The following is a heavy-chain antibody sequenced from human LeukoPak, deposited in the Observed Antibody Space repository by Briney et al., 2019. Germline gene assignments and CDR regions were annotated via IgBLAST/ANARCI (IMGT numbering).Heavy chain of an antibody. CDR1: GFTFSDYS. CDR2: IYYSGST. J-gene: IGHJ5*02. Sequence: GSLRLSCAASGFTFSDYSMNWVRQAPGKGLEWIGSIYYSGSTYYNPSLKSRVTISVDTSKNQFSLKLSSVTAADTAVYYCARIQVTLGNNWFGPWGQGALVTVSS. V-gene: IGHV4-38-2*01. CDR3: ARIQVTLGNNWFGP. D-gene: IGHD1-1*01.